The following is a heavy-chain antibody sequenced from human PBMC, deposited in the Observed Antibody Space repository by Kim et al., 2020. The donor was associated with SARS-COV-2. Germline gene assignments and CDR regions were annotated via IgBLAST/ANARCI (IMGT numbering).Heavy chain of an antibody. CDR2: IVVGSGKT. D-gene: IGHD2-8*01. V-gene: IGHV1-58*01. CDR1: GFTFTRSA. Sequence: SVKVSCKASGFTFTRSAVQWVRQARGQRLEWIGWIVVGSGKTKNAQKFQERVTITRDMSTSTAYMELSSLRSEDTAVYYCAADRDCTNGVCSPMAFDIWGQGTMVTVSS. J-gene: IGHJ3*02. CDR3: AADRDCTNGVCSPMAFDI.